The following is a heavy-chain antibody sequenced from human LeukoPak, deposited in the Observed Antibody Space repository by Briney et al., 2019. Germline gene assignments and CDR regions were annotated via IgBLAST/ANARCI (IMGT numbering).Heavy chain of an antibody. Sequence: ASVKVSCKVSGYTLTELSMHWVRQAPGKGLEWMGGFDPEDGETIYAQKFQGRVTMTEDTSTDTAYMELSSLRSEDTAVYYCATNKDYGGNSDYYYYMDVWGKGTTVTVSS. D-gene: IGHD4-23*01. J-gene: IGHJ6*03. V-gene: IGHV1-24*01. CDR3: ATNKDYGGNSDYYYYMDV. CDR2: FDPEDGET. CDR1: GYTLTELS.